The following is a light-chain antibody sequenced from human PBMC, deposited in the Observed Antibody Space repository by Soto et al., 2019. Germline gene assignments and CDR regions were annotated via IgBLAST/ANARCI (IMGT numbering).Light chain of an antibody. V-gene: IGLV2-14*01. Sequence: QSVLTQPVSVSGSPGQSITISCTGSSSDVGAYYFFSCYQHRPGKAPKLILYEVTTRPSGISSRFSGSKSGNTASLTISGLQADDEAYYYCSSYTSTNTPYVFGTGTKVTVL. CDR2: EVT. J-gene: IGLJ1*01. CDR1: SSDVGAYYF. CDR3: SSYTSTNTPYV.